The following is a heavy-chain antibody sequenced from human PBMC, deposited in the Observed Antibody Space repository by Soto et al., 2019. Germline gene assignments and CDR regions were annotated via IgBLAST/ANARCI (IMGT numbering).Heavy chain of an antibody. CDR3: AKGDGRLIGYSYGYPCDY. CDR2: ISWNSGSI. D-gene: IGHD5-18*01. Sequence: GGSLRLSCAASGFTFDDYAMHWVRQAPGKGLEWVSGISWNSGSIGYADSVKGRFTISRDNAKNSLYLQMNSLRAEDTALYYCAKGDGRLIGYSYGYPCDYWGQGTLVTVSS. V-gene: IGHV3-9*01. CDR1: GFTFDDYA. J-gene: IGHJ4*02.